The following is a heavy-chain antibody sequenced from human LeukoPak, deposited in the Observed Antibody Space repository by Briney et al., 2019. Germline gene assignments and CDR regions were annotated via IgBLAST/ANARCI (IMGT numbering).Heavy chain of an antibody. Sequence: PSDTLSLTCTVSGGSISTYYWSWIRQPPGKGLERIGNIYYSGSTNYNPSLKSRVTILVDTSKNQFSLELSSVTAADTAVYYCARVGVPAALGLNWFDPWGQGTLVTVSS. CDR1: GGSISTYY. V-gene: IGHV4-59*07. CDR2: IYYSGST. D-gene: IGHD2-2*01. J-gene: IGHJ5*02. CDR3: ARVGVPAALGLNWFDP.